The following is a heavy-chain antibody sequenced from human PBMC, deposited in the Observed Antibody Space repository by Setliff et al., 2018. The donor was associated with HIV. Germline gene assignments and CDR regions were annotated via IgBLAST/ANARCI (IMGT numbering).Heavy chain of an antibody. CDR2: TFDNGNT. V-gene: IGHV4-59*01. J-gene: IGHJ4*02. CDR1: GGSISFYY. D-gene: IGHD4-17*01. CDR3: AREAVDDYARYFDY. Sequence: SETLSLTCSISGGSISFYYWNWLRQIPGKGLEWIAYTFDNGNTHYNPSLESRVTLSLDTSRNLFSLRLASVTAADTAVYYCAREAVDDYARYFDYWGQGSLVTVSS.